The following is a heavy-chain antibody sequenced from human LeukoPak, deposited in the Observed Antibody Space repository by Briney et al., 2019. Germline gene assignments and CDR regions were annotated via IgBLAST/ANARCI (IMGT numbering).Heavy chain of an antibody. D-gene: IGHD6-19*01. Sequence: GGSLRLSCAASGFTFIDYDMHWVRQVIGKGLEWVSAIGIRGDTHYSGSVKGRFTISRENAESSLYLQMNSLTAEDTAVYYCATSGIQVSGIDEFDYWGQGTLVTVSS. CDR2: IGIRGDT. V-gene: IGHV3-13*01. CDR1: GFTFIDYD. J-gene: IGHJ4*02. CDR3: ATSGIQVSGIDEFDY.